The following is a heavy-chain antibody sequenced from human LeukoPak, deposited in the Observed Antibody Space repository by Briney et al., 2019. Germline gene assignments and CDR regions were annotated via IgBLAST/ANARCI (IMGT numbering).Heavy chain of an antibody. V-gene: IGHV3-23*01. CDR2: ISGSYGST. D-gene: IGHD1-1*01. Sequence: GGSLRLSCAASGFTFSSYAMTWVRQAPGKGLEWVSAISGSYGSTYYADSVKGGFTISRDTSKNTLFLQMNSLRAEDTAVYYCAKVDWNEKYFDYWGQGTLVTVSS. CDR3: AKVDWNEKYFDY. CDR1: GFTFSSYA. J-gene: IGHJ4*02.